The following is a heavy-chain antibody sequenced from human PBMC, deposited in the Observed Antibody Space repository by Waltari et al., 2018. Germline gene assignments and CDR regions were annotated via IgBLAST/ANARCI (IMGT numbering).Heavy chain of an antibody. CDR3: ARDLYDTGSGDYPGRDF. Sequence: EVQLVESGGVLVHPGGSLRLSCAASGFTFSNFWMHWVRQAPVKGLVWVSRIDSGGSDTSYAGSVKGRFTISRDNTKNTLYLQMNSLRGEDTGVYYCARDLYDTGSGDYPGRDFWGQGTLVTVAS. D-gene: IGHD1-26*01. V-gene: IGHV3-74*01. CDR2: IDSGGSDT. J-gene: IGHJ4*02. CDR1: GFTFSNFW.